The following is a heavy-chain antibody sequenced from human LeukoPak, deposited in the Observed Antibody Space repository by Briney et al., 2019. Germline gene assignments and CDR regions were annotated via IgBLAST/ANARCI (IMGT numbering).Heavy chain of an antibody. Sequence: GGSLRLSCAASGFTFSSYWMSWVRQAPGKGLEWVANIKQDGSEKYYVDSVKGRFTISRDNAKNSLYLQMNSLRAEDTAVYYCARDIGPFAVAGIGAFDIWGQGTMVTVSS. CDR3: ARDIGPFAVAGIGAFDI. J-gene: IGHJ3*02. CDR2: IKQDGSEK. CDR1: GFTFSSYW. V-gene: IGHV3-7*01. D-gene: IGHD6-19*01.